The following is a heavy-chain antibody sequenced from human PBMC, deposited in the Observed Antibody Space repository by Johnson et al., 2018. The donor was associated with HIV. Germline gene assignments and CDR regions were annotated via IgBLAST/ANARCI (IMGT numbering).Heavy chain of an antibody. J-gene: IGHJ3*02. CDR1: GFTFSDYY. CDR2: IRSKANSYAT. D-gene: IGHD6-19*01. V-gene: IGHV3-73*01. Sequence: MQLVESGGGVVQPGRSLRLSCAASGFTFSDYYMSWIRQAPGKGLECVGRIRSKANSYATAYAASVKGRFTISRDDSKNTAYLQMNSLKTEDTAVYYCTRQQYSSGWYGNAFDIWGQGTMVTVSS. CDR3: TRQQYSSGWYGNAFDI.